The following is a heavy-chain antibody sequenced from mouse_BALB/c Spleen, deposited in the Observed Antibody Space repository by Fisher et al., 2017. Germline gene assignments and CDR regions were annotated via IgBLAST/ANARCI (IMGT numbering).Heavy chain of an antibody. CDR3: ARRNLDY. Sequence: KFKGKATLTVDKSSSTAYMELSSLTSEDSAVYYCARRNLDYWGQGTSVTVSS. J-gene: IGHJ4*01. V-gene: IGHV1-69*02.